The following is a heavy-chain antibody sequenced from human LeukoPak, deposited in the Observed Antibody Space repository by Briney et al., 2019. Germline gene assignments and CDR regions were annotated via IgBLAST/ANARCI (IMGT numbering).Heavy chain of an antibody. CDR1: GFSFNDFW. J-gene: IGHJ4*02. D-gene: IGHD6-19*01. V-gene: IGHV3-7*01. CDR2: IKQHGREK. CDR3: ARVVAVAASDY. Sequence: GGSLRLSCAASGFSFNDFWMSWVRQVPGKGLEWVANIKQHGREKYYVDSVKGRFTISRDNAKNSLYLQMNSLRAEDTAVYYCARVVAVAASDYWGQGTLVTVSS.